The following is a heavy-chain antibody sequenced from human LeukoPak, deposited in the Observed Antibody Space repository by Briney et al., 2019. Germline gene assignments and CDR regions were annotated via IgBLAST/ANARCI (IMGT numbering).Heavy chain of an antibody. Sequence: GASVMVSCKASGYTFNSYAFHWVRQAPGQRLEWMGWINAGNGNTKYSQKFQGRVTITRGTFASTAYMELSSLRSEDTAVYYCANWYYDILTGYLHPPNYWGQGTLVTVSS. CDR2: INAGNGNT. D-gene: IGHD3-9*01. CDR3: ANWYYDILTGYLHPPNY. CDR1: GYTFNSYA. J-gene: IGHJ4*02. V-gene: IGHV1-3*01.